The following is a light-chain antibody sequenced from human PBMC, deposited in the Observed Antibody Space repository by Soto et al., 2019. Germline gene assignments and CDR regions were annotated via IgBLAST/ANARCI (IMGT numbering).Light chain of an antibody. Sequence: QSALTQPRSVSGSPGQSVTISSTGTSSDVGAYNYVSWYQHHPGKAPKFMIYDVSKRPSGVPDRFSGSKSGNTASLTISGLQAEDEADYYCCSYAGSYTGVFGTGTKVTVL. J-gene: IGLJ1*01. CDR3: CSYAGSYTGV. CDR2: DVS. CDR1: SSDVGAYNY. V-gene: IGLV2-11*01.